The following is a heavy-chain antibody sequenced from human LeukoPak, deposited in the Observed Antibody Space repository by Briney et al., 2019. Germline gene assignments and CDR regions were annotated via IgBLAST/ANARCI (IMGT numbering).Heavy chain of an antibody. D-gene: IGHD1-7*01. J-gene: IGHJ4*02. CDR2: IKPDESER. CDR3: ARDDDWNYEDY. V-gene: IGHV3-7*01. Sequence: PGGSLRLSCAVSGFIFNDYWMAWVRQAPGKGLEWVANIKPDESERNYVDSVKGRFTISRDNAKKSLYLQMNSLRAEDTAVYYCARDDDWNYEDYWGQGTLVTVSS. CDR1: GFIFNDYW.